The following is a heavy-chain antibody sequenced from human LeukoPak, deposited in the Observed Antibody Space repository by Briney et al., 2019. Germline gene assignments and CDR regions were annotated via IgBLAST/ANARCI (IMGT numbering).Heavy chain of an antibody. CDR3: ARVGYDSSGYYYGSPYYFDY. Sequence: PGGSLRLSCAASGFTFSSYEMNWVRQAPGKGLEWVSYISSSGSTIYYAVSVKGRFTISRDNAKNSLYLQMNSLRAEDTAVYYCARVGYDSSGYYYGSPYYFDYWGQGTLVTVSS. CDR1: GFTFSSYE. V-gene: IGHV3-48*03. J-gene: IGHJ4*02. CDR2: ISSSGSTI. D-gene: IGHD3-22*01.